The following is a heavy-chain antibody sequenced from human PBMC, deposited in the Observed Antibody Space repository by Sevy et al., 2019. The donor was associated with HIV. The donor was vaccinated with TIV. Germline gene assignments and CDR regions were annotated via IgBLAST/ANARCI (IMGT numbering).Heavy chain of an antibody. V-gene: IGHV3-21*01. Sequence: GGSLRLSCAASGLRFSNYNMNWVRQAPGQGLEWVACISNSSSYIYYVDSVKGRFTISRDNAKNSLYLQMNSLRAEETAVYYCASEKEQLVLWPYYGMDVWGQGTTVTVSS. CDR3: ASEKEQLVLWPYYGMDV. CDR2: ISNSSSYI. CDR1: GLRFSNYN. J-gene: IGHJ6*02. D-gene: IGHD6-13*01.